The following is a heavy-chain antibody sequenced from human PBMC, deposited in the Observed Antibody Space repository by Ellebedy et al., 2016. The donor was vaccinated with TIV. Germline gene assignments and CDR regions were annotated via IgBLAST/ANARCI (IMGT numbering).Heavy chain of an antibody. V-gene: IGHV5-51*01. Sequence: GESLKISXRGSGYSFTSYWIGWVRQMPGKGLEWMGIIYPGDSDTRYSPSFQGQVTISADKSISTAYLQWSSLKASDTAMYYCASTYYDFWSGYAPHDAFDIWGQGTMVTVSS. CDR2: IYPGDSDT. J-gene: IGHJ3*02. CDR3: ASTYYDFWSGYAPHDAFDI. CDR1: GYSFTSYW. D-gene: IGHD3-3*01.